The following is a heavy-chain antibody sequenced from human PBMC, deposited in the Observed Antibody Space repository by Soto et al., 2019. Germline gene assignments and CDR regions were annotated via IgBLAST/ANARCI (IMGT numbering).Heavy chain of an antibody. J-gene: IGHJ6*02. Sequence: GGSLRLSCAASRFTFSTYWMTWVRQAPGKGLEWVANINQDGSEKYYMDSVKGRFTISRDNAKNSLYLQMTSLRAEDAAVYHCAGGNALDVWGQGTTVTVSS. CDR3: AGGNALDV. CDR2: INQDGSEK. CDR1: RFTFSTYW. V-gene: IGHV3-7*01.